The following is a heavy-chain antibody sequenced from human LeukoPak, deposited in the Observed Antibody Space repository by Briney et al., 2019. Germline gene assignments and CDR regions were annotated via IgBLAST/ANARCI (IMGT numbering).Heavy chain of an antibody. D-gene: IGHD2-2*01. V-gene: IGHV3-66*02. Sequence: GGSLRLSCAASGFTVSSNYMSWVRQAPGKGLEWVSVIYSGGSTYYADSVKGRFTISRDNSKNTLYLQMNSLRAEDTAVYYCARVSRGYCSSTSCYHGWDWFDPWGQGTLVTVSS. CDR1: GFTVSSNY. CDR3: ARVSRGYCSSTSCYHGWDWFDP. CDR2: IYSGGST. J-gene: IGHJ5*02.